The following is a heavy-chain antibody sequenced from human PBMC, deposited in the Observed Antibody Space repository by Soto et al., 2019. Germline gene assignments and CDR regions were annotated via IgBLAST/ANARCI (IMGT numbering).Heavy chain of an antibody. CDR1: GGSVSGFY. CDR3: ARLGSCTGGSCYSVYYYGMYF. D-gene: IGHD2-15*01. CDR2: INHSGST. Sequence: SETLSLTCAVYGGSVSGFYLSWIRQPPGKGLEWIGEINHSGSTDYNPSLKSRVTISVDTSKNQFSLKLSSVTPADTAVYYCARLGSCTGGSCYSVYYYGMYFWGQGTTVTVSS. J-gene: IGHJ6*02. V-gene: IGHV4-34*01.